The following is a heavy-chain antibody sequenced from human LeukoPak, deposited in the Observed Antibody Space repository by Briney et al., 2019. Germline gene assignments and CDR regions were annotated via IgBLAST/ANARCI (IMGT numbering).Heavy chain of an antibody. V-gene: IGHV3-48*02. CDR3: ARSYNYALDV. CDR1: GFAFSSYG. Sequence: GGSLRLSCAASGFAFSSYGMNWVRQAPGKGLEWVSYITSSSTTYYADSAKGRFTISRDNVKNSLYLQMNSLRDEGTAVYCCARSYNYALDVWGQGTTVTV. J-gene: IGHJ6*02. CDR2: ITSSSTT.